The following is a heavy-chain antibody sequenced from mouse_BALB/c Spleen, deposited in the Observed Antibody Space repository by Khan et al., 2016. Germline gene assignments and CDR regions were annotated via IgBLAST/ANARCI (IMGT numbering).Heavy chain of an antibody. CDR2: IDPANGNT. CDR3: ARSLWSDAMDY. J-gene: IGHJ4*01. V-gene: IGHV14-3*02. CDR1: GFNIKDTY. D-gene: IGHD1-1*02. Sequence: VQLQQPGAELVKPGASVKLSCTASGFNIKDTYMHWVKQRPEQGLEWIGRIDPANGNTHYDPKFQAKATITADTSSNTAYLQLSSLTSEDTAVYYCARSLWSDAMDYGGQGTSVTVSS.